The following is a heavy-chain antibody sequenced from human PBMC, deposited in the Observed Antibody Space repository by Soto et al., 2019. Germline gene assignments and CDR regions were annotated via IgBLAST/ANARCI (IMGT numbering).Heavy chain of an antibody. CDR3: AKRKGRGASDFDY. Sequence: EVQLLESGGGLVQPGGSLRLSCAASGFTFSSYAMSWVRQAPGKGLEWVSAISGSGGSTYYADSVKGRFTISRDNYKDALYLQMTSLRAEDTAVYYCAKRKGRGASDFDYWGQGTLVTVSS. CDR1: GFTFSSYA. D-gene: IGHD3-10*01. CDR2: ISGSGGST. J-gene: IGHJ4*02. V-gene: IGHV3-23*01.